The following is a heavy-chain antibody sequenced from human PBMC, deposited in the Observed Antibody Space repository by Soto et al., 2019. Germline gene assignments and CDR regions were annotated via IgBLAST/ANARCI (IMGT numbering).Heavy chain of an antibody. CDR3: ATAGNYDSSGRDC. CDR1: GFIFNNYA. V-gene: IGHV1-18*04. CDR2: ISANSGNT. J-gene: IGHJ4*01. D-gene: IGHD3-22*01. Sequence: QVQLVQSGAEVKKPGASVKVSCKAFGFIFNNYAISWVRQAPGPGLEWMGWISANSGNTNYAQTLQGRATMTTDTSTSTADMERRSLRADGTDVYYCATAGNYDSSGRDCCGPGTLVTVSS.